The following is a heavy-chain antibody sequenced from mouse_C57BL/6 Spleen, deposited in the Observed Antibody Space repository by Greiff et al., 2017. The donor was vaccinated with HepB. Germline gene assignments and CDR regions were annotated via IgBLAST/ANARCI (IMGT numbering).Heavy chain of an antibody. CDR3: ARVALLRYFDV. CDR1: GYTFTSYG. Sequence: VQLQESGAELARPGASVKLSCKASGYTFTSYGISWVKQRTGQGLEWIGEIYPRSGNTYYNEKFKGKATLTADKSSSTAYMELRSLTSEDSAVYFCARVALLRYFDVWGTGTTVTVSS. D-gene: IGHD1-2*01. J-gene: IGHJ1*03. CDR2: IYPRSGNT. V-gene: IGHV1-81*01.